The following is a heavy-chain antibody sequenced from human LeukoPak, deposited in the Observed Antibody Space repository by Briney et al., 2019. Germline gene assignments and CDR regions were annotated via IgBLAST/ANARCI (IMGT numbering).Heavy chain of an antibody. CDR1: GFTFSSYW. J-gene: IGHJ6*02. V-gene: IGHV3-74*01. CDR3: VRGCSSTSRYPHYYYYYGMDV. D-gene: IGHD2-2*01. CDR2: INSDGSST. Sequence: GGSLRLSCAASGFTFSSYWMHWVRQAPGKGLVWVSRINSDGSSTSYADSVKGRFTISRDNAKNTLYLQMNSLRAEDTPVYYCVRGCSSTSRYPHYYYYYGMDVWGQGTTVTVSS.